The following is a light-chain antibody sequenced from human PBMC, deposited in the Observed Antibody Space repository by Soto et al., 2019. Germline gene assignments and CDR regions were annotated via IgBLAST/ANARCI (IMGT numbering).Light chain of an antibody. CDR2: LGS. J-gene: IGKJ2*01. Sequence: DIVMTQSPLSLPVTPGEPASISCRSSQSLLHSNGYNYLDWYLQKPGQSPQLLIYLGSNRASGVPDRFSGSGSGTDFTLKISGVEAEDVGLYYCMQALQTRNTFGQGTKLEIK. CDR3: MQALQTRNT. CDR1: QSLLHSNGYNY. V-gene: IGKV2-28*01.